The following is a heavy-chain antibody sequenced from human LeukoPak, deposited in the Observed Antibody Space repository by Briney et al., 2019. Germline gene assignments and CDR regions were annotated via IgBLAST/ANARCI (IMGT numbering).Heavy chain of an antibody. Sequence: ASVKVSCKASGYTFTDYYMHWVRQAPGQGLEWMGWVNPNSGDTNYAQNFQGRVTMTRDTSISTAYMELSRLRSDDTAVYYCARDEDTAMVTWDYYYYYGMDVWGQGTTVTVSS. CDR2: VNPNSGDT. J-gene: IGHJ6*02. D-gene: IGHD5-18*01. CDR1: GYTFTDYY. V-gene: IGHV1-2*02. CDR3: ARDEDTAMVTWDYYYYYGMDV.